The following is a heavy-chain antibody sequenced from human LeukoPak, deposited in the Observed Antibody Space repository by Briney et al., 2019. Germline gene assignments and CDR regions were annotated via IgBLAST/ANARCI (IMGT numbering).Heavy chain of an antibody. CDR2: ISSSSSYI. J-gene: IGHJ4*02. V-gene: IGHV3-21*01. Sequence: GESLKISCAASGFTFSSYSMNWVRQAPGKGLEWVSSISSSSSYIYYADSVKGRFTISRDNAKNSLYLQMNSLRAEDTAVYYCARGPDCSGGSCYSVGFDYWGQGTLVTVSS. CDR3: ARGPDCSGGSCYSVGFDY. CDR1: GFTFSSYS. D-gene: IGHD2-15*01.